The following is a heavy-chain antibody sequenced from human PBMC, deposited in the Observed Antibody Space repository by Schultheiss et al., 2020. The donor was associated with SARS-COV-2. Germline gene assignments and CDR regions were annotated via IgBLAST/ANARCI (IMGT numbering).Heavy chain of an antibody. Sequence: ASVKVSCKASGYTFTSYGISWVRQAPGQGLEWMGWISAYNGNTNYAQKLQGRVTMTTDTSTSTAYMELRSLRSDDTAVYYCARGALAVLRYFDWLSQGDYFDYWGQGTLVTVSS. J-gene: IGHJ4*02. D-gene: IGHD3-9*01. CDR3: ARGALAVLRYFDWLSQGDYFDY. V-gene: IGHV1-18*04. CDR2: ISAYNGNT. CDR1: GYTFTSYG.